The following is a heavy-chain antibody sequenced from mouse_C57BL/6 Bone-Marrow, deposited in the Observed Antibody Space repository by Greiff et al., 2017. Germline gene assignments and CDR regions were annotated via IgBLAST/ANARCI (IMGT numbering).Heavy chain of an antibody. Sequence: VKLKQPGAELVRPGTSVKLSCKASGYTFTSYWMHWVKQRPGQGLEWIGVIDPSDSYTNYNQKFKGKATLTVDTSSSTAYMQLSSLTSEDSAVYYCVPAYDYPFAYWGQGTLVTVSA. CDR1: GYTFTSYW. CDR2: IDPSDSYT. CDR3: VPAYDYPFAY. J-gene: IGHJ3*01. V-gene: IGHV1-59*01. D-gene: IGHD2-4*01.